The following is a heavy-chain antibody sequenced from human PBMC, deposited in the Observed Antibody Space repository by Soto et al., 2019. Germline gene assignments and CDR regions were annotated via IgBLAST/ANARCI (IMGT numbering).Heavy chain of an antibody. D-gene: IGHD4-17*01. CDR2: IIPIFGTA. CDR3: ARVGATVKALDC. V-gene: IGHV1-69*13. J-gene: IGHJ4*02. Sequence: SVKVSCKASGGTFRSYAISWVRQAPGQGLEWMGGIIPIFGTANYAQKFQGRVTITADESTSTAYMELSSLRSEDTAVYYCARVGATVKALDCWGQGTLVTVSS. CDR1: GGTFRSYA.